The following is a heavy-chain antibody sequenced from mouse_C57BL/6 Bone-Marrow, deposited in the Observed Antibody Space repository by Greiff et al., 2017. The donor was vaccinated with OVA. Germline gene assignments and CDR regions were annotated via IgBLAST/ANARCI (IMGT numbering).Heavy chain of an antibody. CDR2: ISNGGGST. J-gene: IGHJ4*01. V-gene: IGHV5-12*01. Sequence: DVKLVESGGGLVQPGGSLKLSCAASGFTFSDYYMYWVRQTPEKRLEWVAYISNGGGSTYYPDTVKGRFTISRDNAKNTLYLQMSRLKSEDTAMYYCARQDYYGSRDYAMDYWGQGTSVTVSS. D-gene: IGHD1-1*01. CDR3: ARQDYYGSRDYAMDY. CDR1: GFTFSDYY.